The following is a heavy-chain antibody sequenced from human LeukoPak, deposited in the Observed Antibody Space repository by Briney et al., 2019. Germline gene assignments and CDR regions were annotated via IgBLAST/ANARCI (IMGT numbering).Heavy chain of an antibody. CDR1: GYTFTDYY. Sequence: GATVNISXKVSGYTFTDYYMHWVQQAPGKGLEWMGLVDPEDGETIYAEKFQGRVTITADTSTDTAYMELSSLRSEDTAVYYCATMLSYDFWSLVGVSVPWGQGTLVTVSS. D-gene: IGHD3-3*01. CDR3: ATMLSYDFWSLVGVSVP. V-gene: IGHV1-69-2*01. J-gene: IGHJ5*02. CDR2: VDPEDGET.